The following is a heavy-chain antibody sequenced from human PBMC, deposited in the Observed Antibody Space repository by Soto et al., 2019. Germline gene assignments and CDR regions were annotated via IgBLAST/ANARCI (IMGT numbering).Heavy chain of an antibody. CDR3: ATASEGLERRIYGMDV. D-gene: IGHD1-1*01. J-gene: IGHJ6*02. CDR1: GYTFTGYY. V-gene: IGHV1-2*04. Sequence: ASVKVSCKASGYTFTGYYMHWVRQAPGQGLEWMGWINPNSGGTNYAQKFQGWVTMTRGTSISTAYMELSRLRSDDTAVYYCATASEGLERRIYGMDVWGQGTTVTVSS. CDR2: INPNSGGT.